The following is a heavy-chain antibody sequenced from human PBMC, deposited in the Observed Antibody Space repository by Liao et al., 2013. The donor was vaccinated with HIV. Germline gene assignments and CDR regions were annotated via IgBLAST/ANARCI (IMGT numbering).Heavy chain of an antibody. CDR3: ARESGSGSYPLDY. J-gene: IGHJ4*02. V-gene: IGHV4-34*01. Sequence: QVQLQQWGAGLLKPSETLSLTCAVYGGSFSAYYWSWIRQPPGKGLEWIGEINHSGSTNYNPSLKSRVTISVDTSKNQFSLKLSSVTAADTAVYYCARESGSGSYPLDYWGQGTLVTVSS. CDR2: INHSGST. CDR1: GGSFSAYY. D-gene: IGHD3-10*01.